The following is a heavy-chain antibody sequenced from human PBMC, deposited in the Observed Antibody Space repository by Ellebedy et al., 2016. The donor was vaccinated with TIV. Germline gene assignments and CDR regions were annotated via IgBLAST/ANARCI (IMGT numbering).Heavy chain of an antibody. CDR3: ASPSGSMA. J-gene: IGHJ5*02. D-gene: IGHD5-24*01. CDR1: GFTFNIYD. CDR2: ISSDTGTI. Sequence: GESLKISCAASGFTFNIYDISWVRQAPGKGLEWVSYISSDTGTIYYADSVKGRFTISRDNAKNSLYLQMNSLRAEDTAVYYCASPSGSMAWGQGTLVTVSS. V-gene: IGHV3-48*03.